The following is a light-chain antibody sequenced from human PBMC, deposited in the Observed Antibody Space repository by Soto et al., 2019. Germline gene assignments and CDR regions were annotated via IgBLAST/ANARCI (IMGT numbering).Light chain of an antibody. CDR3: SSYTSSSTTYV. V-gene: IGLV2-14*01. J-gene: IGLJ1*01. CDR2: EVS. CDR1: SSDVGAYNH. Sequence: SVLTQPASVSGSPGQSITISCTGTSSDVGAYNHVSWYQEHPGKAPKLMIYEVSNRPSGVSNRFSGSKSGNTASLTISGLQPEDEADYYCSSYTSSSTTYVFGTGTKVTVL.